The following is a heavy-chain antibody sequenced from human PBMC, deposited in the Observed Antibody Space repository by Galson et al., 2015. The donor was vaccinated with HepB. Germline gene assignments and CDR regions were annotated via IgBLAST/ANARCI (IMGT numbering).Heavy chain of an antibody. V-gene: IGHV3-30*02. CDR1: GFTFSSYG. J-gene: IGHJ4*02. CDR2: IRYDGSNK. Sequence: SLRLSCAASGFTFSSYGMHWVRQAPGKGLEWVAFIRYDGSNKYYADSVKGRFTISRDNSKNTLYLQMNSLRAEDTAVYYCANDAYYYDSSGYWGNYWGQGTLVTVSS. CDR3: ANDAYYYDSSGYWGNY. D-gene: IGHD3-22*01.